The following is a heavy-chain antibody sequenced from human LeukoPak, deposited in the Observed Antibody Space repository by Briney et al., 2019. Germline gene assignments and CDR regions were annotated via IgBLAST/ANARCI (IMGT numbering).Heavy chain of an antibody. CDR1: GYIFTGYY. Sequence: ASVKVFCKASGYIFTGYYVHWVRQAPGQGLEWMGWINPNSGGTNYAQKFQGRVTMTRDTSISTAYMDLSSLRSDDTAVYYCARAIRSAAGTPFFGYWDQGTLVTVSS. CDR3: ARAIRSAAGTPFFGY. J-gene: IGHJ4*02. CDR2: INPNSGGT. V-gene: IGHV1-2*02. D-gene: IGHD6-13*01.